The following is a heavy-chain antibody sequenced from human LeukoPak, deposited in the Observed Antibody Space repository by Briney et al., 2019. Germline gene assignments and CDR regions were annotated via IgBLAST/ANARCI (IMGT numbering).Heavy chain of an antibody. Sequence: GGSLRFSCAASGFTFSSYAMHWVRQAPGKGLEYVSAISSNGGSTYYANSVKGRFTISRDNSKNTLYLQMGSLRAEDMAVYYCAGQTRIVVVPAALDYWGQGTLVTVSS. V-gene: IGHV3-64*01. J-gene: IGHJ4*02. CDR2: ISSNGGST. CDR1: GFTFSSYA. CDR3: AGQTRIVVVPAALDY. D-gene: IGHD2-2*01.